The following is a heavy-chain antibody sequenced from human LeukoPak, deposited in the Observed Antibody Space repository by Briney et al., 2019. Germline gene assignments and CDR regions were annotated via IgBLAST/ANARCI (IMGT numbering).Heavy chain of an antibody. D-gene: IGHD5-18*01. CDR2: IHYSGRT. CDR3: ARGLAGTWIQLWYFDY. V-gene: IGHV4-59*01. Sequence: SETLSLTCTVSGGSISTYYWSWIRQPPGEGLEWIGYIHYSGRTNYNPSLKSRVTISVDTSKNQFSLKLSSVTAADTAVYYCARGLAGTWIQLWYFDYWGQGTLVTVSS. J-gene: IGHJ4*02. CDR1: GGSISTYY.